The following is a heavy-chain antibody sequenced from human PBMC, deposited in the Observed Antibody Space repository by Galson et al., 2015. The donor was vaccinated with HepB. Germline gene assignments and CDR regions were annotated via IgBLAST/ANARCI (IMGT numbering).Heavy chain of an antibody. D-gene: IGHD4/OR15-4a*01. Sequence: SCAASGFTFNFFDMHWVRQAPGKGLEWVAFISHDGSKTFAADSMKGRFTISRDNSKDAMFLHVNSLRPEDTAVCYCAREVRFSGAFDVWGQGTMVTVSS. CDR2: ISHDGSKT. J-gene: IGHJ3*01. CDR3: AREVRFSGAFDV. V-gene: IGHV3-30*03. CDR1: GFTFNFFD.